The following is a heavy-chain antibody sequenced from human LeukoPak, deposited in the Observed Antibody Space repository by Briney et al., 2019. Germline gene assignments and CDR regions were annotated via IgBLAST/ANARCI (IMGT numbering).Heavy chain of an antibody. CDR3: ARLPVDTAMVTYDY. V-gene: IGHV4-4*02. CDR1: GGSISSSNW. J-gene: IGHJ4*02. CDR2: IYHSGST. Sequence: SETLSLTCAVSGGSISSSNWWSWVRQPPGRGLARLGEIYHSGSTNYNPSLKSRVTISVDKSKNQFSLKLSSVTAADTAVYYCARLPVDTAMVTYDYWGQGTLVTVSS. D-gene: IGHD5-18*01.